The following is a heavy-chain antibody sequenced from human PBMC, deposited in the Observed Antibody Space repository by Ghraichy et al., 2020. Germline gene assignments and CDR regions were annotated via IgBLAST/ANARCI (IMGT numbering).Heavy chain of an antibody. CDR2: IHYSGST. J-gene: IGHJ4*02. CDR1: GGSISSGDSY. D-gene: IGHD5-12*01. CDR3: GRDSGYGRTDN. V-gene: IGHV4-30-4*01. Sequence: SETLSLTCTVSGGSISSGDSYWSWIRQPPGKGLEWIGYIHYSGSTYYSPSLKSRVTISLDTSENQFSLKLSSVTAADTAVYYCGRDSGYGRTDNWGQGTLVTVSS.